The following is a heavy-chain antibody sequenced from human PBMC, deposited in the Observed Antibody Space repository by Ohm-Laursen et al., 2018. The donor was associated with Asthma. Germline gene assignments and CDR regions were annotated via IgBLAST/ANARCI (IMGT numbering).Heavy chain of an antibody. CDR1: GYTFTDYY. CDR2: INPNSGGT. V-gene: IGHV1-2*06. J-gene: IGHJ4*02. D-gene: IGHD5-18*01. Sequence: GASVKVSRKASGYTFTDYYIHWVRQAPGQGLEWMGRINPNSGGTNYAQKFQGRVTMTRDTSISTAYMELNRLRSDDTAVYYCARDPTANWGQGTLVTVSS. CDR3: ARDPTAN.